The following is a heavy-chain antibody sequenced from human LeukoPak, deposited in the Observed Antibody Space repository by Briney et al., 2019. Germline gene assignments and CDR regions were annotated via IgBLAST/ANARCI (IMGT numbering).Heavy chain of an antibody. J-gene: IGHJ4*02. CDR3: ARGVEPLAAITLAY. D-gene: IGHD1-14*01. CDR2: LYSDGNT. Sequence: GGSLRLSCAASGFTVITNDMTWVRQAPGKGLAWVSVLYSDGNTKYADSVQGRFTISRDNSKNTLYLEMNSLSPDDTAVYYCARGVEPLAAITLAYWGQGTLVTVSS. V-gene: IGHV3-53*01. CDR1: GFTVITND.